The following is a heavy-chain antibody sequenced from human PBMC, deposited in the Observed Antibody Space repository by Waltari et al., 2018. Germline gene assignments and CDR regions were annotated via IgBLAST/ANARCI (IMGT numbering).Heavy chain of an antibody. V-gene: IGHV3-21*01. Sequence: EVQLVESGGGLVKPGGSLRLSCAASGFTFSSYSMNWVRQAPGKGLEWVSSISRSSSYIYYADSVKGRFTISRDNAKNSLYLQMNSLRAEDTAVYYCASISTVINYYGMDVWVQGTTVTVSS. CDR2: ISRSSSYI. J-gene: IGHJ6*02. CDR1: GFTFSSYS. CDR3: ASISTVINYYGMDV. D-gene: IGHD4-17*01.